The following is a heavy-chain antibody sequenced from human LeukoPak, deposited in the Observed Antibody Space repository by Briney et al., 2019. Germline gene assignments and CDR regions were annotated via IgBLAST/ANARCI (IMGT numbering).Heavy chain of an antibody. CDR1: GGSISNYY. D-gene: IGHD6-13*01. CDR2: IYYSVTT. Sequence: SETLSLTCTVSGGSISNYYWSWIRQPPGKGLECIGYIYYSVTTNYNPSLKSRVTISVDTSKNQFSLKLSSVTAADTAVYYCARHGGYSSPYLHWGQGTLVTVSS. CDR3: ARHGGYSSPYLH. V-gene: IGHV4-59*08. J-gene: IGHJ1*01.